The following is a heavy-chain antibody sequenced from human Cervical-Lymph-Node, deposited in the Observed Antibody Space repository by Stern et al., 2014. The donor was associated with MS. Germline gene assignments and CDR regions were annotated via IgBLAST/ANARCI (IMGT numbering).Heavy chain of an antibody. CDR2: ISPKNGDT. J-gene: IGHJ6*02. CDR1: GFTFSNYY. Sequence: VQLLESGAEVKKPGASVQVSCQASGFTFSNYYIHWLRPAPGQRPEWIGRISPKNGDTEQGPKFQGMVTISREPYLGLASLEVPGLRFDDTAVYYCAENMDVWGLGTMVTVSS. CDR3: AENMDV. V-gene: IGHV1-2*02.